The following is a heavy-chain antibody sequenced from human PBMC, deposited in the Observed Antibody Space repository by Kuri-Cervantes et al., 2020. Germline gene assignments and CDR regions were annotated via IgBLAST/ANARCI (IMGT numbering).Heavy chain of an antibody. CDR3: AKDATAMVVFPYYYGMDV. V-gene: IGHV3-53*05. Sequence: GESLKISCAASGFTVSSNYMSWVRQAPGKGLEWVSVIHSGGSTYYGHSVKGRFTISRDNSKNTLYLQMNSLRAEDTAVYYCAKDATAMVVFPYYYGMDVWGQGTTVTVSS. D-gene: IGHD5-18*01. CDR2: IHSGGST. CDR1: GFTVSSNY. J-gene: IGHJ6*02.